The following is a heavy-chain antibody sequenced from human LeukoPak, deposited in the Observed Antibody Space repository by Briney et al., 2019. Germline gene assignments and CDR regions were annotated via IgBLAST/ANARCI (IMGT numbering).Heavy chain of an antibody. D-gene: IGHD6-19*01. CDR3: ASQWLVRAFDI. Sequence: GGSLRLSCAASGFTFSSYSMNWVRQAPGKGLEWVSSISSSSSYIYYADSVKGRFTISRDNAKNSLYLQMNGLRAEDTAVYYCASQWLVRAFDIWGQGTMVTVSS. J-gene: IGHJ3*02. V-gene: IGHV3-21*01. CDR2: ISSSSSYI. CDR1: GFTFSSYS.